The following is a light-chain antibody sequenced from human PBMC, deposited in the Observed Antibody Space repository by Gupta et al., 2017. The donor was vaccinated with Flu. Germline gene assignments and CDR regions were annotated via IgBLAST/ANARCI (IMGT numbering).Light chain of an antibody. J-gene: IGKJ2*02. CDR1: QRVVYKNGITF. V-gene: IGKV2-30*01. CDR3: MRGTHPWT. Sequence: NSCRSSQRVVYKNGITFLTWFQQRGSESKRRINYEVSKRDSGVPDRCSGSGSVTDFTMKSSMVEDEDVGVYYCMRGTHPWTFGQGTRLEI. CDR2: EVS.